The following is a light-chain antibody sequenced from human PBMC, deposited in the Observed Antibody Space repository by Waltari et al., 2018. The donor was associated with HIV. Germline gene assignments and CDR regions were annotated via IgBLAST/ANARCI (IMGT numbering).Light chain of an antibody. Sequence: DIVMTQSPDSLAVSVGERATFNCRSSQSVLNNSNKKSNLAWYQQKVGQPPKILIYWASTRESGVPDRFSGSGSETDFTLTITSLQAEDVAVYYCQQYISVPWTFGQGTKVEIK. CDR1: QSVLNNSNKKSN. J-gene: IGKJ1*01. V-gene: IGKV4-1*01. CDR2: WAS. CDR3: QQYISVPWT.